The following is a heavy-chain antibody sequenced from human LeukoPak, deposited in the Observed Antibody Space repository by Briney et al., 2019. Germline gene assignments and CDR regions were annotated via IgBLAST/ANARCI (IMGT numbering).Heavy chain of an antibody. D-gene: IGHD3-10*01. CDR3: ARVGSRKWPSRAIRY. CDR2: INHSGST. Sequence: SETLSLTCAVYGGSFGGYYWSWIRQPPGKGLECIGEINHSGSTNYNSSLKSRATISVDTSKNQFSLKLTSVTAADTAVYYCARVGSRKWPSRAIRYWGQGTLVTVSS. CDR1: GGSFGGYY. V-gene: IGHV4-34*01. J-gene: IGHJ4*02.